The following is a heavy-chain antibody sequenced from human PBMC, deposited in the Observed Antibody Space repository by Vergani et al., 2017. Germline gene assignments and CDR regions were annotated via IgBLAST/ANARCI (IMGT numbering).Heavy chain of an antibody. CDR1: GASVNSYY. V-gene: IGHV4-59*02. Sequence: QVKLQESGPGLVKPSETLSLTCTVSGASVNSYYWSWIRQPPGKGLEWMGYVSFRGDTLYDPSVKGRMTISLNTSSNQFSLYLTSVTAADTAVYYCARHLRGYSYGVFDYWGQGREVTVSS. CDR3: ARHLRGYSYGVFDY. J-gene: IGHJ4*02. D-gene: IGHD5-18*01. CDR2: VSFRGDT.